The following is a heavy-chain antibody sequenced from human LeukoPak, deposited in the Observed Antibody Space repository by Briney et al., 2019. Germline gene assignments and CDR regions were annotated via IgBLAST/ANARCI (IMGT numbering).Heavy chain of an antibody. CDR3: AKASSSWYGNWFDP. J-gene: IGHJ5*02. CDR1: GFTFSGSA. V-gene: IGHV3-73*01. Sequence: GGSLKLSCAASGFTFSGSAVHWVRQASGKGLEWLGRLKGRPDTYATTYAASVRGRFTISRDDSKNTAYLQMNSLRAEDTAVYYCAKASSSWYGNWFDPWGQGTLVTVSS. CDR2: LKGRPDTYAT. D-gene: IGHD6-13*01.